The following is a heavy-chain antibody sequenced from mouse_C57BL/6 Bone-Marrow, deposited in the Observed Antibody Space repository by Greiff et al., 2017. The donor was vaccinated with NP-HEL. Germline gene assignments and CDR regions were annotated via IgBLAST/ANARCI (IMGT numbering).Heavy chain of an antibody. CDR3: ARHETYRGYFDV. J-gene: IGHJ1*03. CDR2: FYPGSGSI. V-gene: IGHV1-62-2*01. CDR1: GYTFTEYT. Sequence: VKLMESGAELVKPGASVKLSCKASGYTFTEYTIHWVKQRSGQGLEWIGWFYPGSGSITYNEKFKDKANLTADKSSSTVYMELSRLTSEDSAVYFCARHETYRGYFDVWGTGTTVTVSS. D-gene: IGHD5-1*01.